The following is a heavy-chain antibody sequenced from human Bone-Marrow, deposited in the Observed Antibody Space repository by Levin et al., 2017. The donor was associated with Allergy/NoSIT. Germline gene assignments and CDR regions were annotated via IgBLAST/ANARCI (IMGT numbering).Heavy chain of an antibody. V-gene: IGHV4-4*02. CDR1: SGSISSSDW. CDR2: IHQSENT. CDR3: ARGDYYSLDY. D-gene: IGHD2-21*02. J-gene: IGHJ4*02. Sequence: SETLSLTCSVSSGSISSSDWWSWVRQSLGKGLEWIGEIHQSENTNYNPSLKSRVSISLDKSRNQFSLKLTSVTAADTAVYYCARGDYYSLDYWSQGTLVIVSS.